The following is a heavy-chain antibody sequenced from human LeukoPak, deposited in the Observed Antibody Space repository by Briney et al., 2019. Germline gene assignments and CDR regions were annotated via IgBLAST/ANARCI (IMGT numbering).Heavy chain of an antibody. D-gene: IGHD5-24*01. CDR1: GFTFSSYE. J-gene: IGHJ6*02. CDR3: ARDGFYKYYYYYGMDV. V-gene: IGHV3-48*03. CDR2: ISSSGSTI. Sequence: GGSLRLSCAASGFTFSSYEMNWVRQAPGKGLEWVSYISSSGSTIYYADSVKGRFTISRDNAKNSLYLQMNSLRAEDTAVYYCARDGFYKYYYYYGMDVWGQGTTVTVSS.